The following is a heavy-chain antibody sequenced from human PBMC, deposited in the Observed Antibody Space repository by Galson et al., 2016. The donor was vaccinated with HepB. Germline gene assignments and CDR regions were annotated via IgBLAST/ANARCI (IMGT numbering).Heavy chain of an antibody. D-gene: IGHD6-13*01. CDR2: INPSGGST. V-gene: IGHV1-46*01. J-gene: IGHJ3*02. CDR1: GYTFTRYY. CDR3: ARWDATIAAAGIDAFDI. Sequence: SVKVSCKASGYTFTRYYIHWVRQAPGQGLEWMGVINPSGGSTSYAQNFQGRVTMTSDTSTSTVYMELSSLRSEDTAMYYCARWDATIAAAGIDAFDIWGQGTMVTVSS.